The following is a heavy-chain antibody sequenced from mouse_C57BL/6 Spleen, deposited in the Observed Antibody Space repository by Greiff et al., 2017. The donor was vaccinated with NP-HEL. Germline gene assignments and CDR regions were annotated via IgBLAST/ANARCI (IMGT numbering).Heavy chain of an antibody. CDR2: INPYNGGT. Sequence: EVQLQQPGPVLVKPGASVKMSCKASGYTFTDYYMNWVKQSPGKSLEWIGVINPYNGGTSYNQKFKGKATLTVDKSSSTAYMELNSLTSEDSAVYYCARNGAKRDYAMDYWGQGTSVTVSS. CDR3: ARNGAKRDYAMDY. CDR1: GYTFTDYY. V-gene: IGHV1-19*01. J-gene: IGHJ4*01.